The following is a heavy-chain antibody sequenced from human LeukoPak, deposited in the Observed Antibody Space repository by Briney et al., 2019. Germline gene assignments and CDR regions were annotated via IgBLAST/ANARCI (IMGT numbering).Heavy chain of an antibody. CDR2: INGDGSST. V-gene: IGHV3-74*01. D-gene: IGHD3-22*01. CDR3: AAIIYSSGSNY. J-gene: IGHJ4*02. CDR1: GFSFSSYW. Sequence: PGGSLRLSCAASGFSFSSYWMHWVRQAPGKGLVWVSRINGDGSSTTYADSVKGRFTISRDNAKNTVYLQMNSLRAEDTAVYYCAAIIYSSGSNYWGQGTLVTVSS.